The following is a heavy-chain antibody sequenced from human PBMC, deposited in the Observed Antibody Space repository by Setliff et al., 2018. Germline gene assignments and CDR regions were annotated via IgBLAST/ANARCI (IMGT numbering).Heavy chain of an antibody. CDR1: GFTFSGSA. D-gene: IGHD2-21*02. Sequence: GGSLRLSCAASGFTFSGSAMYWVRQASGKGLEWVGRIRSKADSYPTAYAASVKGRFTISRDDSKNTAYLQMNSLKTEDTAVYYCATGSVCVGDCYSGRLNYWGQGTLVTVSS. CDR2: IRSKADSYPT. J-gene: IGHJ4*02. CDR3: ATGSVCVGDCYSGRLNY. V-gene: IGHV3-73*01.